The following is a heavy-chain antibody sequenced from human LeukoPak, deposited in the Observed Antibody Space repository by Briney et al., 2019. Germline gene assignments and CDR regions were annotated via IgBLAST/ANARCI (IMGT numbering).Heavy chain of an antibody. D-gene: IGHD2-2*01. CDR1: GYTFTGYY. CDR3: ARDPRIVVVPAAPGTYFDY. CDR2: INPNSGGT. J-gene: IGHJ4*02. V-gene: IGHV1-2*02. Sequence: ASVKVSCKASGYTFTGYYIHWVRQAPGQGLEWMGWINPNSGGTNYAQKFQGRVTMTRDTSISTAYMELSRLRSDDTAVYYCARDPRIVVVPAAPGTYFDYWGQGTLVTVSS.